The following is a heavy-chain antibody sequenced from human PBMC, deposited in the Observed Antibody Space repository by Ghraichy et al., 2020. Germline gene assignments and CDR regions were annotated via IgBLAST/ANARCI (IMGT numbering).Heavy chain of an antibody. CDR2: IKSKSDGGTI. V-gene: IGHV3-15*01. CDR1: GFSFTNAW. D-gene: IGHD6-13*01. Sequence: GGSLRLSCAASGFSFTNAWMNWVRQAPGKGLEWVGRIKSKSDGGTIDYAAPVKGTFTISRDESRNTLYLQMNSLKTEDTAVYYCTTDLSSSSWFRRGFDYWGQGTLVTVSS. J-gene: IGHJ4*01. CDR3: TTDLSSSSWFRRGFDY.